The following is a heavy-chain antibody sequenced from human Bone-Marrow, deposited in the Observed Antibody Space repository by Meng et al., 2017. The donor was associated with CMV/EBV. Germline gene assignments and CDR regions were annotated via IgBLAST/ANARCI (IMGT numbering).Heavy chain of an antibody. CDR2: ISGSGHSI. D-gene: IGHD2-2*01. CDR3: TTDCSSSACYSLWFDP. J-gene: IGHJ5*02. Sequence: GESLKISCAASGFTFSNSAMTWVRQAPGKGLEWVSAISGSGHSIYYADSVKGRFTISRDDLKNTAYLQMTSLKTEDTAMYYCTTDCSSSACYSLWFDPWGQGTLVTVSS. V-gene: IGHV3-23*01. CDR1: GFTFSNSA.